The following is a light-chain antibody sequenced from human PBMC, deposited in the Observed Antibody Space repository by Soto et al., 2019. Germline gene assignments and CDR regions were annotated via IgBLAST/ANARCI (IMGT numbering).Light chain of an antibody. J-gene: IGLJ2*01. CDR2: EVS. V-gene: IGLV2-14*01. Sequence: QSALTQPASVSGSPGQSITISCTGTSSEVGGYNYVSWYQQHPGKTPKLMMYEVSNRPSGTSNRFSGSKSGNTASLTISGRQAEDEADYYCSSYTRSSAVVFGGGTTVTVL. CDR1: SSEVGGYNY. CDR3: SSYTRSSAVV.